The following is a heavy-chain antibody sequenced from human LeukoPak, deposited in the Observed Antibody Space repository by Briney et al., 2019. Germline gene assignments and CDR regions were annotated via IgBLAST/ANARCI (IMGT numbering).Heavy chain of an antibody. V-gene: IGHV4-38-2*01. D-gene: IGHD1-26*01. CDR3: ARVMDSVSYSDAFDI. Sequence: PSETLSLTCAVSGYSISSGYYWGWIRQPPGKGLEWIGSIYHSGSTYYNPSLKSRVTISVDTSKNQFSLKLSSVTAADTAVYYCARVMDSVSYSDAFDIWGQGTMVTVSS. CDR1: GYSISSGYY. J-gene: IGHJ3*02. CDR2: IYHSGST.